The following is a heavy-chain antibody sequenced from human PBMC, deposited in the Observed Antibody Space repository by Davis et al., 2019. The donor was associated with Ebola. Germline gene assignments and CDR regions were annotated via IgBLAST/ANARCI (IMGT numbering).Heavy chain of an antibody. D-gene: IGHD3-22*01. CDR3: AREGGRYYDSSGYVFDI. Sequence: SVPVSFQASVYSFPSYYMHWVRQPPGQGLAWMGILNPIPCCTSYGQNFQVRVNMTRDTSTSTVYMELSSLRSEDTAVYYCAREGGRYYDSSGYVFDIWGQGTMVKVSS. CDR2: LNPIPCCT. J-gene: IGHJ3*02. V-gene: IGHV1-46*01. CDR1: VYSFPSYY.